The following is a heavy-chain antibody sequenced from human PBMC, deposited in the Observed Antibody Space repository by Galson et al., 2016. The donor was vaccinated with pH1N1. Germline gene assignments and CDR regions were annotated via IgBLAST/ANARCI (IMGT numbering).Heavy chain of an antibody. CDR1: GFTFSNAY. J-gene: IGHJ4*02. V-gene: IGHV3-15*05. CDR2: IKSEADGGAI. D-gene: IGHD3-10*01. Sequence: SLRLSCATSGFTFSNAYMTWVRQSPGKGLEWVGGIKSEADGGAINYGASVKVRFIISRDDLKNVFYLQMNSLRSEDTAMYFCTPNFYYSGPFDYWGRGTLVTVSA. CDR3: TPNFYYSGPFDY.